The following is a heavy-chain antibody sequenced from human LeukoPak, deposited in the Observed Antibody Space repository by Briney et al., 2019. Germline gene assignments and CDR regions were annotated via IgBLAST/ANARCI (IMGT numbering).Heavy chain of an antibody. Sequence: PGGSLRLSCAASGFTFSSYAMSWVRQAPGKGLEWVSAISGSGGGTYYADSVKGRFTISRDNSKYTLYLQMNSLRAEDTAVYYCAKDITAVTTSALGDWGQGTLVTVSS. CDR3: AKDITAVTTSALGD. CDR1: GFTFSSYA. V-gene: IGHV3-23*01. CDR2: ISGSGGGT. D-gene: IGHD4-17*01. J-gene: IGHJ4*02.